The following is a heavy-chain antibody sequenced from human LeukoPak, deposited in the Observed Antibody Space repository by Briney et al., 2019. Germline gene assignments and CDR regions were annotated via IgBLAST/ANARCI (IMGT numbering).Heavy chain of an antibody. V-gene: IGHV4-31*03. J-gene: IGHJ5*02. Sequence: SETLSLTCTVSGGSISSGGYYWSWIRQHPGKGLEWIGYIYYSGSTYYNPSLKSRVTISVDTSKNQFSLKLSSVTAADTAVYYCARENSYGRNCFDPWGQGTLVTVSS. CDR3: ARENSYGRNCFDP. D-gene: IGHD5-18*01. CDR2: IYYSGST. CDR1: GGSISSGGYY.